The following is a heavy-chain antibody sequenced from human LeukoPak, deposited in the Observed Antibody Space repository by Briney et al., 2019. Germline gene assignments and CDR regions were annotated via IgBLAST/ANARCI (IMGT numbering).Heavy chain of an antibody. CDR3: VKKGQADDDGKPD. Sequence: GGSLRLSCAASGFTFSSYDMSWVRQAPGKGLECVSAISRGVGSTYYADSVKGRFTISGDNSKNTLYVQMNNLRADDTAVYYCVKKGQADDDGKPDWGQGALVTVSP. CDR1: GFTFSSYD. CDR2: ISRGVGST. D-gene: IGHD1-1*01. J-gene: IGHJ4*02. V-gene: IGHV3-23*01.